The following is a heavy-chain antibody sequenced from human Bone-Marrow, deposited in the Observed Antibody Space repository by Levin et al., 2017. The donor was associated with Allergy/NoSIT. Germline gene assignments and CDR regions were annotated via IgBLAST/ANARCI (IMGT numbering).Heavy chain of an antibody. J-gene: IGHJ4*02. CDR2: VDHSDYP. CDR1: GGSFSGYE. Sequence: MASETLSLTCVVYGGSFSGYEWGWIRQSPGRGLEWIGEVDHSDYPKYNPSLKSRVTMSVDTSKNQLSLKLASVTAADTAVYYCAREENDYDSSGRFRVAAYWGQGTWVTVSS. D-gene: IGHD3-22*01. V-gene: IGHV4-34*01. CDR3: AREENDYDSSGRFRVAAY.